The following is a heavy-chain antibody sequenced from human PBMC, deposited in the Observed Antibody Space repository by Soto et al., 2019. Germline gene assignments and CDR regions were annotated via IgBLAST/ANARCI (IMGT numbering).Heavy chain of an antibody. V-gene: IGHV4-39*01. CDR3: AIHWRLRYFGS. D-gene: IGHD3-9*01. Sequence: SETLSLTCTVSGGSISSSSYYWGWIRQPPGKGLEWIGSIYYSGSTYYNPSLKSRVTISVDTSKNQFSLKLSSVTAADTAVYYCAIHWRLRYFGSSGQGTLVTVSS. CDR1: GGSISSSSYY. J-gene: IGHJ5*02. CDR2: IYYSGST.